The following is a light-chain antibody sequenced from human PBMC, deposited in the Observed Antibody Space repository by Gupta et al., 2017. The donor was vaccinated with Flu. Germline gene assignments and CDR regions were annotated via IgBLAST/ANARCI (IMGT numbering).Light chain of an antibody. CDR1: QDIRNY. V-gene: IGKV1-33*01. CDR2: DAS. J-gene: IGKJ2*01. Sequence: DIQMTQSPSSLSASVGDRVTIACQASQDIRNYLNWYQQKPGKAPKIIIYDASNLETGVPSRFSGRGSGTDFTITIISLQPEDIATYFCQQYGNFPYTFGQGTKLEIK. CDR3: QQYGNFPYT.